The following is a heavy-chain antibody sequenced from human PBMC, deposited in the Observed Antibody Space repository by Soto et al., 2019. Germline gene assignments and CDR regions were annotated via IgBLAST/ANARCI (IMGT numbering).Heavy chain of an antibody. D-gene: IGHD5-12*01. V-gene: IGHV1-46*03. Sequence: ASVKVSCKASGYTFTSYYMHWVRQAPGQGLEWMGIINPSGGSTSYAQKFQGRVTMTRDTSTSTVYMELSSLRSEDTAVYYCATSLATGSASAIYYYMDVWGKGTTVTVSS. CDR3: ATSLATGSASAIYYYMDV. J-gene: IGHJ6*03. CDR2: INPSGGST. CDR1: GYTFTSYY.